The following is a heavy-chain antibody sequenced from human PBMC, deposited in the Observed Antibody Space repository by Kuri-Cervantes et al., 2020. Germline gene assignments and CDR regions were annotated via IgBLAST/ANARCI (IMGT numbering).Heavy chain of an antibody. V-gene: IGHV3-21*01. CDR3: ARATSVEMATLRENAFDI. J-gene: IGHJ3*02. Sequence: GGSLRLSCAASGFTVSSNYISWVRQAPGKGLEWVSSISSSSSYMYYADSVKGRFTISRDNAKNSLYLQMNSLRAEDTAVYYCARATSVEMATLRENAFDIWGQGTLVTVSS. D-gene: IGHD5-24*01. CDR1: GFTVSSNY. CDR2: ISSSSSYM.